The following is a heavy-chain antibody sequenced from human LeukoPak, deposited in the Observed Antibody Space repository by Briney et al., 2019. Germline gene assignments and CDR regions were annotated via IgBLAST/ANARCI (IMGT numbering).Heavy chain of an antibody. CDR3: ARGYYDSSDYFLLDY. Sequence: GASVKVSCKVSGYTLTELSMHWVRQAPGKGLEWMGGFDPEDGETIYAQKFQGRVTMTEDTSTDTAYMELSSLRSEDTAVYYCARGYYDSSDYFLLDYWGQGTLVTVSS. J-gene: IGHJ4*02. D-gene: IGHD3-22*01. V-gene: IGHV1-24*01. CDR1: GYTLTELS. CDR2: FDPEDGET.